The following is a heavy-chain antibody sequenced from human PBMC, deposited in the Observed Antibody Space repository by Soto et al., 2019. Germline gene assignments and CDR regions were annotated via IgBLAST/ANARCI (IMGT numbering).Heavy chain of an antibody. CDR1: GGSISSSSYY. CDR3: ARQYCSGGSCYFKYFQH. D-gene: IGHD2-15*01. J-gene: IGHJ1*01. V-gene: IGHV4-39*01. CDR2: IYYSGST. Sequence: QLQLQESGPGLVKPSETLSLTCTVSGGSISSSSYYWGWIRQPPGKGLEWIGSIYYSGSTYYNPSLKSRVTISVDTSKNQFSLKLSSVTAADTAVYYCARQYCSGGSCYFKYFQHWGQGTLVTVSS.